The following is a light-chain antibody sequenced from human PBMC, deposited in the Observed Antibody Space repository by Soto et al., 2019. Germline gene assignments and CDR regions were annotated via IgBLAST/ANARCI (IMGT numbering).Light chain of an antibody. V-gene: IGKV3-11*01. CDR2: DAS. J-gene: IGKJ2*01. Sequence: EIVLTQSPATLSLSPGERATLSCRASQSFSSYLAWYQQKPGQAHRLLIYDASNRATGIPARFSGSGSGTDFTLTISSLEPEDFAVYYCQQRSNWPPKYTFAQGTKLEIK. CDR3: QQRSNWPPKYT. CDR1: QSFSSY.